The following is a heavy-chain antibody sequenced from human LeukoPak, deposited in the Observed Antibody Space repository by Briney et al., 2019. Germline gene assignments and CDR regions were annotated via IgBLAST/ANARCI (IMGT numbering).Heavy chain of an antibody. CDR3: ARDVYSSGWLDY. V-gene: IGHV6-1*01. CDR2: TYYRSKWYN. Sequence: SQTLSLTCAISGDSVSSHSATWNWIRPSPSNGLEWLGRTYYRSKWYNDYALSVKSRITINPDTSKNQFSLQLKSVTPEDTAVYYCARDVYSSGWLDYWGQGTLVTVSS. J-gene: IGHJ4*02. D-gene: IGHD6-13*01. CDR1: GDSVSSHSAT.